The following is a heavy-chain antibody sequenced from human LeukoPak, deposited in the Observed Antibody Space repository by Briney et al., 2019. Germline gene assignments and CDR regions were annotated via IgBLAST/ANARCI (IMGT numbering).Heavy chain of an antibody. CDR2: INASVGTT. V-gene: IGHV1-46*01. CDR1: GYTFTSYY. J-gene: IGHJ4*02. D-gene: IGHD3-3*01. Sequence: ASVKVSCKASGYTFTSYYMHWVRRAPGQGLEWMGIINASVGTTSYAQKFQGRVTMTRDTSTSTVYMELSSRRSEDTAVYYCARGAHLLAPFDYWGQGTLVTVSS. CDR3: ARGAHLLAPFDY.